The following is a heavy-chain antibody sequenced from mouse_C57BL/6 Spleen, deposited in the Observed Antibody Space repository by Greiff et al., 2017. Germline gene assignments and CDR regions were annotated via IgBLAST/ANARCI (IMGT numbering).Heavy chain of an antibody. CDR1: GYAFSSSW. Sequence: QVQLQQSGPELVKPGASVKISCKASGYAFSSSWMNWVKQRPGKGLEWIGRIYPGDGDTNYNGKFKGKATLTADKSSSTAYMQLSSLTSEDSAVYFCARQLQPFMDDWGQGTSVTVSS. D-gene: IGHD3-1*01. J-gene: IGHJ4*01. CDR2: IYPGDGDT. V-gene: IGHV1-82*01. CDR3: ARQLQPFMDD.